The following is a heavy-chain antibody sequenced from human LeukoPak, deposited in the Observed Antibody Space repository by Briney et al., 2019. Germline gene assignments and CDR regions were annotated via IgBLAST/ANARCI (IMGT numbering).Heavy chain of an antibody. Sequence: GGSLRLSCAASGFTFSSYAMSWVRQAPGKGLEWVSAISGSGGSTYYADSVKGRFTISRDNSKNTLYLQMNSLRAEDTAVYYCAKDRGISFDLGWYFDLWGRGTLVTVSS. J-gene: IGHJ2*01. D-gene: IGHD3-10*01. CDR3: AKDRGISFDLGWYFDL. V-gene: IGHV3-23*01. CDR1: GFTFSSYA. CDR2: ISGSGGST.